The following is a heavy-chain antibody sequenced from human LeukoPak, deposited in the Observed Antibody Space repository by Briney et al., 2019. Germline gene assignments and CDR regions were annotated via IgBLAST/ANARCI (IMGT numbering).Heavy chain of an antibody. Sequence: GGSLRLSCAASGFTFSDYYMSWIRRAPGKGLEWVSYISSSGSTIYYADSVKGRFTISRDNAKNSLYLQMNSLRAEDTAVYYCARGLRFLKWLRNSGDYWGQGTLVTVSS. J-gene: IGHJ4*02. V-gene: IGHV3-11*04. CDR3: ARGLRFLKWLRNSGDY. CDR1: GFTFSDYY. CDR2: ISSSGSTI. D-gene: IGHD3-3*01.